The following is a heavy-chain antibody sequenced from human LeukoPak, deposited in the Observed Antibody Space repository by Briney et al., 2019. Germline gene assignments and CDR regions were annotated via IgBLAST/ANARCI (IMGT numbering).Heavy chain of an antibody. J-gene: IGHJ6*03. CDR1: GGSISSGSYY. D-gene: IGHD2-2*01. CDR2: IYTSGST. Sequence: PSQTLSLTCTVSGGSISSGSYYWSWIRQPAGKGLEWIGRIYTSGSTNYNPSLKSRVTISVDTSKNQFSLKLSSVTAADTAVYYCARDYCSSTSCYHYYYYVDVWGKGTTVTVSS. V-gene: IGHV4-61*02. CDR3: ARDYCSSTSCYHYYYYVDV.